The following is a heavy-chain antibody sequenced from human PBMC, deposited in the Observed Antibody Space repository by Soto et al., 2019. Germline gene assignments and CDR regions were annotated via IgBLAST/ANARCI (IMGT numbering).Heavy chain of an antibody. V-gene: IGHV4-4*02. D-gene: IGHD2-8*02. CDR2: IFHDGNT. Sequence: SETLSLTCAVSGASIGSGGWWSWVRQPPGKGLEWIAEIFHDGNTDYSPSLKSRVTISVDKSQNQFSLNVYSVTAADTAVYYCARHEGWTGPDQWGQGTLVTVSS. CDR3: ARHEGWTGPDQ. J-gene: IGHJ5*02. CDR1: GASIGSGGW.